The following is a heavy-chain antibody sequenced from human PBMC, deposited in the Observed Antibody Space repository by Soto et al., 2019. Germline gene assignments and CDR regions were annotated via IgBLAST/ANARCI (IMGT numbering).Heavy chain of an antibody. D-gene: IGHD6-13*01. V-gene: IGHV3-30-3*01. CDR1: GFTFSSYA. J-gene: IGHJ6*02. Sequence: GGSLRLSCAASGFTFSSYAMHWVRQAPGKGLEWVAVISYDGSNKYYADSVKGRFTISRDNSKNTLYLQMNSLRAEDTAVYYCARDSSPYYYGMDVWGQGTTVTVSS. CDR3: ARDSSPYYYGMDV. CDR2: ISYDGSNK.